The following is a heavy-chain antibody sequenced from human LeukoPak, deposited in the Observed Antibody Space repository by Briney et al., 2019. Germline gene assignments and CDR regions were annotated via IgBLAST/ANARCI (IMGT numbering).Heavy chain of an antibody. D-gene: IGHD3-10*01. V-gene: IGHV4-61*02. CDR2: IYTSGST. CDR1: GGSISSGSYY. CDR3: ARERDGSGTQRGLDY. J-gene: IGHJ4*02. Sequence: SETLSLTFTVSGGSISSGSYYWSWIRQPAGKGLEWIGRIYTSGSTNYNPSPKSRVTISVDTSKNQFPLRLSSVTAADTAVYYCARERDGSGTQRGLDYWGQGTLVTVSS.